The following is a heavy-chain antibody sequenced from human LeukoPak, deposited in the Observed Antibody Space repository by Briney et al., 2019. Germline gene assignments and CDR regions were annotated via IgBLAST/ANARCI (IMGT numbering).Heavy chain of an antibody. J-gene: IGHJ4*02. CDR3: ARNGDFDWLSHFDY. Sequence: ASVKVCCKASGYTFTSYGISWVRQAPGQGLEWMGWISAYNGNTNYAQKLQGRVTMTTDTSTSTAYMELRSLRSDDTAVYYCARNGDFDWLSHFDYWGQGTLVTVSS. CDR2: ISAYNGNT. CDR1: GYTFTSYG. V-gene: IGHV1-18*04. D-gene: IGHD3-9*01.